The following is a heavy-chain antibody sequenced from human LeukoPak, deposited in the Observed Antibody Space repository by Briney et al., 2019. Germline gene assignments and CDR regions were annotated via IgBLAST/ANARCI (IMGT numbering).Heavy chain of an antibody. D-gene: IGHD6-13*01. Sequence: GGSLRLSCAASGFTFSTYWMSCVRQAPGKGLEWVANIKQDGSEKYYVDSVKGRFTISRDNAKNSLYLQMNSLRAEDTAVYYCARGQGIAAAGTFYWGQGTLVTVSS. CDR1: GFTFSTYW. CDR2: IKQDGSEK. CDR3: ARGQGIAAAGTFY. J-gene: IGHJ4*02. V-gene: IGHV3-7*01.